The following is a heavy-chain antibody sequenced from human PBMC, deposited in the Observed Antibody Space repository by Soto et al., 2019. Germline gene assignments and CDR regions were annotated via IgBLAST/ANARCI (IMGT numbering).Heavy chain of an antibody. CDR3: ARDASSCWPVSVGY. V-gene: IGHV3-48*03. J-gene: IGHJ4*02. D-gene: IGHD6-13*01. Sequence: EVQLVESGGGLVQPGGSLRLSCAASGFTFSSYEMNWVRQAPGKGLEWVSYISSSGSTIYYAAAVKGRFTITRDNAKNRLYLQMTSLRADDTVLYYCARDASSCWPVSVGYCGRGTMVSVSS. CDR1: GFTFSSYE. CDR2: ISSSGSTI.